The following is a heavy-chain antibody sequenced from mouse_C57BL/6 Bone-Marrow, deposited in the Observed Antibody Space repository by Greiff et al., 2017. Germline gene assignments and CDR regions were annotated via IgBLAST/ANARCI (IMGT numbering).Heavy chain of an antibody. V-gene: IGHV1-72*01. J-gene: IGHJ2*01. D-gene: IGHD1-1*01. CDR3: ALITTVVDY. CDR2: IDPNCGGT. Sequence: QVQLQQPGAELVKPGASVKLSCKASGYTFTSYWMHWVKQRPGRGLEWIGRIDPNCGGTKYNEKFKSKATLTVDKPSSTACMKHSSLTSEDSAVYYCALITTVVDYWGQGTTLTVSA. CDR1: GYTFTSYW.